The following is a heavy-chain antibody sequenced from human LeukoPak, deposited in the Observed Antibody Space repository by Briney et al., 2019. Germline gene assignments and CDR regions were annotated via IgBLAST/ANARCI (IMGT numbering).Heavy chain of an antibody. CDR1: GFTVSQNY. D-gene: IGHD2-21*02. V-gene: IGHV3-66*01. CDR2: IYSSGST. CDR3: ANLARKVTCHLCH. Sequence: GGSLRLSCVASGFTVSQNYMSWVRQAPGKGLEWVSVIYSSGSTYYADSVKGRFTIFRDNSKNTVYLQLSSVSVEDTGVYYCANLARKVTCHLCHWGQGNPGTVSS. J-gene: IGHJ4*01.